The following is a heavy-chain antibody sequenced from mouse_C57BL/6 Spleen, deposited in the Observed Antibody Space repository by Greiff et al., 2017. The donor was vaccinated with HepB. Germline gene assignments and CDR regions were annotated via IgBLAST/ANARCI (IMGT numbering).Heavy chain of an antibody. V-gene: IGHV1-15*01. CDR2: IDPETGGT. CDR1: GYTFTDYE. J-gene: IGHJ2*01. D-gene: IGHD2-1*01. Sequence: LEESGAELVRPGASVTLSCKASGYTFTDYEMHWVKQTPVHGLEWIGAIDPETGGTAYNQKFKGKAILTADKSSSTAYMELRSLTSEDSAVYYCTRIYYGNSHFDYWGQGTTLTVSS. CDR3: TRIYYGNSHFDY.